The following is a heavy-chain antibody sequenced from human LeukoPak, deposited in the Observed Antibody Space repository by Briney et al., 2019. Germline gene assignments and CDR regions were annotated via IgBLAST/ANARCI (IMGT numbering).Heavy chain of an antibody. CDR1: GFTFSSYA. Sequence: PGGSLRLSCAASGFTFSSYAMNWVRQAPGKGLEWVSAISGSGDNTYYGDSVKGRFTISRDNSKNTLYLQMNSLRAEDTAVYYCAKERTDTRYDQYFDYWGQGTLVTVSS. CDR3: AKERTDTRYDQYFDY. D-gene: IGHD5-18*01. CDR2: ISGSGDNT. J-gene: IGHJ4*02. V-gene: IGHV3-23*01.